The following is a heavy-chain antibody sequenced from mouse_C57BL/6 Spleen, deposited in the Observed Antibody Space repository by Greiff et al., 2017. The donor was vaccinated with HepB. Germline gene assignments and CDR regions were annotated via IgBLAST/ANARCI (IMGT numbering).Heavy chain of an antibody. CDR3: ARVGPWYFDV. CDR1: GYTFTSYW. V-gene: IGHV1-69*01. J-gene: IGHJ1*03. Sequence: VQLQQPGAELVMPGASVKLSCKASGYTFTSYWMHWVKQRPGQGLEWIGEIDPSDSYTNYNQKFKGKSTLTVDKSSSTAYMQLSSLTSEDSAVYYCARVGPWYFDVWGTGTTVTVSS. CDR2: IDPSDSYT.